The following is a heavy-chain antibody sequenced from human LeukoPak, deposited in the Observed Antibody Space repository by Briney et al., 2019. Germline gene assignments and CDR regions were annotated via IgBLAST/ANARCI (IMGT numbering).Heavy chain of an antibody. CDR3: AKSEYYGILKYYFDY. D-gene: IGHD2/OR15-2a*01. V-gene: IGHV4-39*07. Sequence: SETLSLTCTVSGGSISSSTYYWGWIRQPPGKGLEWIGSIYFSGSTYYNPSLKSRVTISLDTSKNQFSLKLSSVPAADTAVYYCAKSEYYGILKYYFDYWGQGTLVTVSS. J-gene: IGHJ4*02. CDR2: IYFSGST. CDR1: GGSISSSTYY.